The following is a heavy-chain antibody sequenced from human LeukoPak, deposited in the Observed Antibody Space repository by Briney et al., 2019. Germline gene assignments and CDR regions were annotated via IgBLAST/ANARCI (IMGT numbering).Heavy chain of an antibody. V-gene: IGHV3-7*01. D-gene: IGHD1-26*01. CDR3: AKASIAGAIGVLDY. CDR1: GFTFNNYW. CDR2: ISQDGSGK. Sequence: GGSLRLSCAAFGFTFNNYWMSWVRQAPGKGLEWVANISQDGSGKHYVDSVKGRFTTSRDNAKNSLYLQMNSLRAEDTAVYFCAKASIAGAIGVLDYWGQGTLVTVSS. J-gene: IGHJ4*02.